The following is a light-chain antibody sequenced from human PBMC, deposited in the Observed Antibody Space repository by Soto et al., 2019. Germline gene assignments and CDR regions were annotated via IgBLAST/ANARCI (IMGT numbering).Light chain of an antibody. J-gene: IGKJ5*01. Sequence: DIQMTQSPSSLSASVGDRVTITCRASQSVITYLNWYRQKPGKAPKLLIYTASSLESGVPTRFSGSGSGTDFTLTISSLQPEDFAIYYCQQRSNWPPITFGQGTRLEIK. CDR3: QQRSNWPPIT. V-gene: IGKV1-39*01. CDR2: TAS. CDR1: QSVITY.